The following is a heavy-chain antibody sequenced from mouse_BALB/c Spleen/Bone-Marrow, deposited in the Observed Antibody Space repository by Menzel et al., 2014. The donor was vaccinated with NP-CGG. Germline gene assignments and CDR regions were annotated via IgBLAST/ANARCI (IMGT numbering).Heavy chain of an antibody. Sequence: VQLQQSGPGLVQPSQSLSITCTVSGFSLTRNGVHWVRQSPGKGLEWLGGIWRGGSTDYNEAFMSRLSITKDNSKSQVFFKMNSLQGDDTAIYYCAKGGITTVWYFDVWGAGTTVTVSS. CDR3: AKGGITTVWYFDV. CDR2: IWRGGST. V-gene: IGHV2-5*01. CDR1: GFSLTRNG. J-gene: IGHJ1*01. D-gene: IGHD1-1*01.